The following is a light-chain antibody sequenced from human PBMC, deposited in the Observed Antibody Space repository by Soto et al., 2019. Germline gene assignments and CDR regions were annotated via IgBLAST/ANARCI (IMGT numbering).Light chain of an antibody. V-gene: IGKV3-20*01. CDR1: QSVSSSY. J-gene: IGKJ5*01. CDR2: GAS. CDR3: QQYGRSPPIT. Sequence: EIVLTQSPGTLSLSPGERATLSCRASQSVSSSYLAWYQQKPGQAPRLLIYGASSRPTGIPDRFSGSGSGTDFTLTISRLEPEDFAVYYCQQYGRSPPITFGQGTRLEIK.